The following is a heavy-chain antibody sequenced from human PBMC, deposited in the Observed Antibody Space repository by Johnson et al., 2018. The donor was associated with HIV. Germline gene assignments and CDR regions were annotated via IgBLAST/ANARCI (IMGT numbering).Heavy chain of an antibody. J-gene: IGHJ3*02. CDR1: GFTVSSNY. CDR2: ISGSGGST. V-gene: IGHV3-23*04. Sequence: VHLVESGGGLVQPGGSLRLSCAASGFTVSSNYMSWVRQAPGKGLEWVSVISGSGGSTYYADSVKGRFTISRDNSKNTLYLQMNSLRAEDTAVYYCAAPSLGGATFDAFDIWGQGTMVTVSS. CDR3: AAPSLGGATFDAFDI. D-gene: IGHD1-26*01.